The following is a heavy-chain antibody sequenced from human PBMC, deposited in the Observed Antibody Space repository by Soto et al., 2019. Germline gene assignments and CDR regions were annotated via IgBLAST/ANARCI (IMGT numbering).Heavy chain of an antibody. CDR3: AKDLGGSSWYSDFDY. D-gene: IGHD6-13*01. J-gene: IGHJ4*02. V-gene: IGHV3-23*01. Sequence: VQLLESGGGLVQPGGSLRLSCAASGFTFSSYAMSWVRQAPGKGLEWVSAISGSGGSTYYAYSVKGRFTISRDNSKNPLYLQMNSLRAEDTAVYYCAKDLGGSSWYSDFDYWGQGPLVTVSS. CDR1: GFTFSSYA. CDR2: ISGSGGST.